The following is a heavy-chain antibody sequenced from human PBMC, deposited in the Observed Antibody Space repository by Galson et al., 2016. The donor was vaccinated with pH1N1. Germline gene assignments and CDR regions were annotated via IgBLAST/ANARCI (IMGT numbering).Heavy chain of an antibody. CDR2: IYPGDSDT. V-gene: IGHV5-51*03. CDR3: VRSPADPGYSYFYMDV. CDR1: GYGFTTDW. J-gene: IGHJ6*03. Sequence: QSGAEVKKAGGSLRISCKASGYGFTTDWIGWVRQKSGKGLEWMGIIYPGDSDTRYSPSFQGQVTISADTSISTAYLQWSVLRASDTAMYYCVRSPADPGYSYFYMDVWGKGTTVTVSS.